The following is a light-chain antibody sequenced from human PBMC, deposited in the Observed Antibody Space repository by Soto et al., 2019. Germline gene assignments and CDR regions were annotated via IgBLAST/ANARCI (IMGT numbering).Light chain of an antibody. CDR3: SSFTSSTTYV. J-gene: IGLJ1*01. CDR1: SSDVGNYNY. Sequence: QSMLTQSASVSGSPGQSITISCTGTSSDVGNYNYVSWYQQHPGEVPKLIIFNVNNRPSGVSNRLSGSKSGNTASLTISGLQAEDEADYYCSSFTSSTTYVFGTGTKVTVL. V-gene: IGLV2-14*01. CDR2: NVN.